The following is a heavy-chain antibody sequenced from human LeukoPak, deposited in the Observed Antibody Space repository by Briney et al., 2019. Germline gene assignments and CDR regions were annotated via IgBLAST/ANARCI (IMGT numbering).Heavy chain of an antibody. CDR3: ARERSGGYSYGSFDY. Sequence: GRSLRLSCAASGFTFSSYAMHWVRQAPGKGLEWVAVISYDGSNKYYADSVKGRFTISRDNSKNTLYLQMNSLRAEDTAVYYCARERSGGYSYGSFDYWGQGTLVTVSS. J-gene: IGHJ4*02. V-gene: IGHV3-30*04. D-gene: IGHD5-18*01. CDR2: ISYDGSNK. CDR1: GFTFSSYA.